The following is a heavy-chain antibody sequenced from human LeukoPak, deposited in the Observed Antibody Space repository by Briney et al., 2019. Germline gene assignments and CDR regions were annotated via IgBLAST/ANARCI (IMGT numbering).Heavy chain of an antibody. D-gene: IGHD5-12*01. Sequence: SETLSLTCTVSGGSISSSSYYWGWIRQPPGKGLEWIGSIYYSGSTYYNPSLKSRVTISVDASKNQFSLKLSSVTAADTAVYYCARGASIVATIWEAFDIWGQGTMVTVSS. CDR3: ARGASIVATIWEAFDI. V-gene: IGHV4-39*01. CDR1: GGSISSSSYY. CDR2: IYYSGST. J-gene: IGHJ3*02.